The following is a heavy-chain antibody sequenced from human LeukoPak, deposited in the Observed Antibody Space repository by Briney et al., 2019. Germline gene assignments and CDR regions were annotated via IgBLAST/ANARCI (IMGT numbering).Heavy chain of an antibody. CDR2: IWYDGSNK. J-gene: IGHJ4*02. V-gene: IGHV3-33*01. CDR3: ARAPLRVDYFDY. Sequence: PGRSLRLSCAASGFTFSSYGMHWVRQAPGKGLEWVAVIWYDGSNKYYADSVKGRFTISRDNSKNTLYLQMNSLRAEDTAVYYRARAPLRVDYFDYWGQGTLVTVSS. CDR1: GFTFSSYG. D-gene: IGHD3-3*01.